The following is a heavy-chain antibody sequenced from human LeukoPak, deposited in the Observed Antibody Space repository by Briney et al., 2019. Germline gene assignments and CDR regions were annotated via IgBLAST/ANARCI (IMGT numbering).Heavy chain of an antibody. J-gene: IGHJ4*02. CDR1: GGSISSHY. Sequence: SETLSLTCTVSGGSISSHYWSCIRQPPGQGLEWIGYIYYSGSTNYNPPLKSRVTISVDTSKNQFSLKLSSVTAADTAVYYCARLLYCSSTSCPPHFDYWGQGTLVTVSS. CDR3: ARLLYCSSTSCPPHFDY. D-gene: IGHD2-2*01. V-gene: IGHV4-59*11. CDR2: IYYSGST.